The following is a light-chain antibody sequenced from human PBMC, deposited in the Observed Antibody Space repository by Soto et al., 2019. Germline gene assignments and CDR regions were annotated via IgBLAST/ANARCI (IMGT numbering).Light chain of an antibody. V-gene: IGKV1-5*01. CDR3: QQYNSYSSYT. CDR2: DAS. Sequence: DIQMTQSPSTLSASVGDRVTITCRASQSISSWLAWYQQKPGKAPKLLISDASRLESGVPSRFGGSGSGTEFTLTISSLQPDDFATYYCQQYNSYSSYTFGQGTKVDIK. J-gene: IGKJ2*01. CDR1: QSISSW.